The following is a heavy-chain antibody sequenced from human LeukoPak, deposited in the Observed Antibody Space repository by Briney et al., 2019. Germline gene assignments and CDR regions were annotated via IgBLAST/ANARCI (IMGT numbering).Heavy chain of an antibody. J-gene: IGHJ4*02. D-gene: IGHD3-3*01. CDR2: IIPIFGTA. Sequence: GASVKVSCKASGGTFISYAISWVRQAPGQGLEWMGGIIPIFGTANYAQKFQGRVTITADESTSTAYMELSSLRSEDTAVYYCASTYYDFWSGRNKKSGFDYWGQGTLVTVSS. CDR3: ASTYYDFWSGRNKKSGFDY. CDR1: GGTFISYA. V-gene: IGHV1-69*13.